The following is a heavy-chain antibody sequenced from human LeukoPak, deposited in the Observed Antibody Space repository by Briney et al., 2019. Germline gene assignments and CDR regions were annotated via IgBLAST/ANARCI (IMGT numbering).Heavy chain of an antibody. CDR1: GFTFSDYG. CDR2: IWYDGSEK. J-gene: IGHJ4*02. Sequence: GGSLRLSCAASGFTFSDYGMHWVRQAPGKGLEWVAVIWYDGSEKYYADSVKGRFTISRDNSKNTLYLQVSSLRADDTAVYFCARDLFFGSGSYNLPFDYWGQGTLVTVSS. CDR3: ARDLFFGSGSYNLPFDY. D-gene: IGHD3-10*01. V-gene: IGHV3-33*01.